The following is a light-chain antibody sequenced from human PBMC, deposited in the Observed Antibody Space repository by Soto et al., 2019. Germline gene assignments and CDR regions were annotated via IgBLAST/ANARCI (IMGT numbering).Light chain of an antibody. V-gene: IGLV1-47*01. CDR2: RNY. CDR1: SSNIGAGYD. J-gene: IGLJ3*02. Sequence: QSVLTQPPSVSGAPGQTVTISCSGSSSNIGAGYDVHWYQHLPGTAPKLLIYRNYLRPSGVPDRFSASKSATSASLAISGLRSDDEADYYCGAWDDSLSGWVFGGGTKLTVL. CDR3: GAWDDSLSGWV.